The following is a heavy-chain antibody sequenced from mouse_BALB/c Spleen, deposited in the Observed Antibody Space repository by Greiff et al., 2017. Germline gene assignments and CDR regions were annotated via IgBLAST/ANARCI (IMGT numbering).Heavy chain of an antibody. V-gene: IGHV5-6-4*01. CDR1: GFTFSSYT. J-gene: IGHJ3*01. D-gene: IGHD1-1*01. CDR3: TRDETGRLAY. CDR2: ISSGGSYT. Sequence: EVNLVESGGGLVKPGGSLKLSCAASGFTFSSYTMSWVRQTPEKRLEWVATISSGGSYTYYPDSVKGRFTISRDNAKNTLYLQMSSLKSEDTAMYYCTRDETGRLAYWGQGTLVTVSA.